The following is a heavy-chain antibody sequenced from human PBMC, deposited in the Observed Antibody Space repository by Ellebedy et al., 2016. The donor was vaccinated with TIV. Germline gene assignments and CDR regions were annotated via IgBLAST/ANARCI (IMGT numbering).Heavy chain of an antibody. J-gene: IGHJ4*02. V-gene: IGHV1-69*04. Sequence: AASVKVSCKASGGTFSSYAISWVRQAPGQGLEWMGRIIPILGIANYAQKFQGRVTITADKSTSTAYMELSSLRSDDTAVYYCATTQWPLIDYWGQGTLVTVSS. CDR3: ATTQWPLIDY. CDR2: IIPILGIA. D-gene: IGHD6-19*01. CDR1: GGTFSSYA.